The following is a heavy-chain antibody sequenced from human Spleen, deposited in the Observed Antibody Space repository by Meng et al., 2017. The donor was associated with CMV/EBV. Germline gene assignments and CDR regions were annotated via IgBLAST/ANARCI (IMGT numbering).Heavy chain of an antibody. D-gene: IGHD2-2*01. Sequence: SCKVSGATFGSSTISWVRQAPGQGLDWLGRIIGILGIEKYSQKLKGRVTISADRSTNTVYMELSSLTSEDTAVYYCARGQLPAYYFHHWGPGTLVTVSS. V-gene: IGHV1-69*02. CDR3: ARGQLPAYYFHH. CDR1: GATFGSST. J-gene: IGHJ4*02. CDR2: IIGILGIE.